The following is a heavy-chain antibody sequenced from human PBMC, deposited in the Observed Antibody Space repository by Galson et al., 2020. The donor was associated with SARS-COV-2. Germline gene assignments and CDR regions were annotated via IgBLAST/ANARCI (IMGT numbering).Heavy chain of an antibody. V-gene: IGHV4-59*01. CDR2: VSYNGNT. J-gene: IGHJ4*02. D-gene: IGHD3-22*01. CDR1: SGSISPYY. CDR3: ARAPSAQNLYDSNGYSTYYFDY. Sequence: SETLSLTCTVSSGSISPYYWSWIRQPPGRGLEWIGYVSYNGNTNYNPSLKSRVTISVDTSKNQFSLRLSSATAADTAVYYCARAPSAQNLYDSNGYSTYYFDYWGRGTLVTVSS.